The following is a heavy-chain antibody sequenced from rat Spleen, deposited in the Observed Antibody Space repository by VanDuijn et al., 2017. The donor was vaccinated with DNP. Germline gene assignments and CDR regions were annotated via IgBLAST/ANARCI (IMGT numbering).Heavy chain of an antibody. CDR2: TWIGGNT. Sequence: QVQLKESGPGLVQPSQTLSLTCTVSGFSLTSNSVHWVRQPPGKGLEWVGATWIGGNTDFNSARKSRLSISRDNSKIQIFLKMYGLQTEDTAIYFCTRLSTVAHYWFFDFWGPGTMVTVSS. J-gene: IGHJ1*01. CDR1: GFSLTSNS. CDR3: TRLSTVAHYWFFDF. D-gene: IGHD1-8*01. V-gene: IGHV2-1*01.